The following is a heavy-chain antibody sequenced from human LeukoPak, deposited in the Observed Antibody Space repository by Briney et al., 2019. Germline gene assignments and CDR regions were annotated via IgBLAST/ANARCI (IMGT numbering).Heavy chain of an antibody. CDR1: GVSFSGYY. J-gene: IGHJ4*02. CDR3: SCGYHYFTLGTNYFDY. CDR2: INHSGST. V-gene: IGHV4-34*01. D-gene: IGHD5-12*01. Sequence: SETLSLTCAVYGVSFSGYYWSWIRQPPGKGLEWIGEINHSGSTNYNPSLKSRVTISVDTSKNQFSLKLSSVTAADTAVYYCSCGYHYFTLGTNYFDYWGQGTLVTVSS.